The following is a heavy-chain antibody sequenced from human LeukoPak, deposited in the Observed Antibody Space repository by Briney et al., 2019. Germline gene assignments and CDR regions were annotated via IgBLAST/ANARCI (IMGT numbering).Heavy chain of an antibody. V-gene: IGHV1-18*01. J-gene: IGHJ6*03. Sequence: ASVKVSCKASGYTFTSYGISWVRQAPGQGLEWMGWLSAYNGNTNYAQKLQGRVTMTTDTSTSTAYMELRGLRSDDTAVYYCARGGRFLEWLSPPYYMDVWGKGTAVTVSS. CDR2: LSAYNGNT. D-gene: IGHD3-3*01. CDR1: GYTFTSYG. CDR3: ARGGRFLEWLSPPYYMDV.